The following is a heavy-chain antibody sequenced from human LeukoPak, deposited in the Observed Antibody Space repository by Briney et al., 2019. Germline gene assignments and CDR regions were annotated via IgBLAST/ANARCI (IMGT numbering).Heavy chain of an antibody. V-gene: IGHV1-18*01. CDR3: ARDRTSRDGYNYDDWFDP. J-gene: IGHJ5*02. Sequence: GASVKVSCKASGYTFTSYGISWVRQAPGQGLEWMGWISAYNGNTNYAQKLQGRVTMTTDTSTSTAYMELRSLRSDDTAVYYCARDRTSRDGYNYDDWFDPWGQGTLVTVSS. CDR2: ISAYNGNT. D-gene: IGHD5-24*01. CDR1: GYTFTSYG.